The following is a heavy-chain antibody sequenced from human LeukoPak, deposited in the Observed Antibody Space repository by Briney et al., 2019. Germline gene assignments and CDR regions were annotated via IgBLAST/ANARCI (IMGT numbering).Heavy chain of an antibody. CDR3: ARDQYDTWSRRGNFDS. Sequence: GGSLRLSCVASGFPFSSYWMTWVRQAPGKGRKWVAHIKQGGSETSYVDSVKGRFTVSRDNAKNSLYLQMNSLRAEDTAVYYCARDQYDTWSRRGNFDSWGQGTLVIVSS. CDR2: IKQGGSET. V-gene: IGHV3-7*03. CDR1: GFPFSSYW. J-gene: IGHJ4*02. D-gene: IGHD3/OR15-3a*01.